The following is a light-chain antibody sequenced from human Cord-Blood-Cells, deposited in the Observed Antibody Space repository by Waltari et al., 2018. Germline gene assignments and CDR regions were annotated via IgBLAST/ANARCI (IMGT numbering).Light chain of an antibody. V-gene: IGKV3-15*01. CDR2: GAS. CDR1: QSVSSN. Sequence: EIVMKQSPATLSVSPGERATISCRASQSVSSNLAWYQQKPGQAPRLLLYGASTRATGIPARFSGSGSGTEFTLTISSLQSEDFAVYYCQQYNNWPGTFGQGTKVEIK. CDR3: QQYNNWPGT. J-gene: IGKJ1*01.